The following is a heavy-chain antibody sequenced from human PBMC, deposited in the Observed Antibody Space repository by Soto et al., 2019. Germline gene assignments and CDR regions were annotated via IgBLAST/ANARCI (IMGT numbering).Heavy chain of an antibody. V-gene: IGHV4-59*01. D-gene: IGHD6-13*01. CDR1: GGSLSSYY. CDR2: IYYSGST. CDR3: ARDAAGNFDY. J-gene: IGHJ4*02. Sequence: PSETLSLTCTASGGSLSSYYWSWIRQPPGKGLEWIGYIYYSGSTNYNPSLKSRVTISVDTSKNQFSLKLSSVTAADTAVYYCARDAAGNFDYWGQGTLVTVSS.